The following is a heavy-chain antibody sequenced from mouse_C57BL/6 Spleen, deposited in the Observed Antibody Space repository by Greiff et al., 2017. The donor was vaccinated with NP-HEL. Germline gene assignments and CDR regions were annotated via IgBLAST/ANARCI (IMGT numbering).Heavy chain of an antibody. V-gene: IGHV3-6*01. CDR1: GYSITSGYY. J-gene: IGHJ2*01. CDR3: ARESMIKGTYYFDY. D-gene: IGHD2-4*01. CDR2: ISYDGSN. Sequence: EVKLVESGPGLVKPSQSLSLTCSVTGYSITSGYYWNWIRQFPGNKLEWMGYISYDGSNNYNPSLKNRISITRDTSKNQFFLKLNSVTTEDTATYYCARESMIKGTYYFDYWGQGTTLTVSS.